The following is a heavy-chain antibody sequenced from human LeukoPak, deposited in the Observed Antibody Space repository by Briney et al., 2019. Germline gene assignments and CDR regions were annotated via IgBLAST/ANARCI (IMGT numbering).Heavy chain of an antibody. V-gene: IGHV1-69*06. D-gene: IGHD5-12*01. J-gene: IGHJ4*02. Sequence: SVKVSCKASGGTFSSYAISWVRQAPGQGLEWMGGIIPIFGTANYAQKFQGRVTITADKSTSTAYMELSSLRSEDTAVYYCAGALVDIVATTYFDYWGQGTLVTVSS. CDR2: IIPIFGTA. CDR1: GGTFSSYA. CDR3: AGALVDIVATTYFDY.